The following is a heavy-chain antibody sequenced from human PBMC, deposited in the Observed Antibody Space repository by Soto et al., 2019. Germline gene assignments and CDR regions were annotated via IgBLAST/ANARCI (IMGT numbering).Heavy chain of an antibody. D-gene: IGHD1-26*01. Sequence: GASVKVSCKASGYTFTSYYMHWVRQAPGQGLEWMGIINPSGGSTSYAQKFQGRVTMTRDTSTSTVYMELSSLRSEDTAVYYCARDHGPIVGATSFDYWGQGTLVTVSS. CDR1: GYTFTSYY. J-gene: IGHJ4*02. CDR2: INPSGGST. V-gene: IGHV1-46*01. CDR3: ARDHGPIVGATSFDY.